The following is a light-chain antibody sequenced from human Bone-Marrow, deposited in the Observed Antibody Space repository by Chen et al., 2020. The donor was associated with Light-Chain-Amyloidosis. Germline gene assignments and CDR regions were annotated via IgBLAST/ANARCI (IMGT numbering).Light chain of an antibody. CDR2: GAS. J-gene: IGKJ2*01. V-gene: IGKV3-15*01. Sequence: ELVMTQSPATLSVSPGERATLSCRASQSVSSNLAWYQQRPGQAPRLLIYGASTRATGIPARFSGSGSGTEFTLTISSMQSEDFTVYYCQQYNNWPPEDTFGQGTKLEIK. CDR3: QQYNNWPPEDT. CDR1: QSVSSN.